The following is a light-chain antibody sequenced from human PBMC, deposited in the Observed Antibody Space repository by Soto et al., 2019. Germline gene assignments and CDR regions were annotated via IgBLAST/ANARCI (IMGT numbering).Light chain of an antibody. CDR2: GAS. Sequence: ETVMTQSPATLSVSPGERVTLSCRASQSVDSRLAWYQQKPGQAPRLLIFGASTRATGIPASFSGSGSETDFNLTISSLQSEDFAVYYCQQYSSWPLTFGGGTKVDLK. V-gene: IGKV3-15*01. J-gene: IGKJ4*01. CDR3: QQYSSWPLT. CDR1: QSVDSR.